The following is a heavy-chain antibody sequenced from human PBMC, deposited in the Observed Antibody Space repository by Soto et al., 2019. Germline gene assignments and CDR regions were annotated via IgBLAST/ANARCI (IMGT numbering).Heavy chain of an antibody. J-gene: IGHJ4*02. D-gene: IGHD1-26*01. CDR2: IYYSGST. Sequence: QVQLQESGPGVVKPSHTLSLTCSVSGGSISGGVYYWSWIRQHPGKGLEWIGYIYYSGSTYYNPSLKSRLTISVDTSKNQFSLKLSSVTAADTAVYYCASGSGWADFDFWGQGTLVTVSS. CDR1: GGSISGGVYY. CDR3: ASGSGWADFDF. V-gene: IGHV4-31*03.